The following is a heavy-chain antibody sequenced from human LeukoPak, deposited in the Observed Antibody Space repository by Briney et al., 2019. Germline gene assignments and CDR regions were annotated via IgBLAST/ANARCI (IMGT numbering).Heavy chain of an antibody. CDR3: ARRDNTGSIDY. CDR1: GYXFANYW. J-gene: IGHJ4*02. Sequence: GESLKISCNGSGYXFANYWICWVRQAPGKGLEWMGIINPGDSDTRYSPSFQGPVTISADKSFSTAYLQWSSLRASDTAMYYCARRDNTGSIDYWGQGNLVTVSS. CDR2: INPGDSDT. D-gene: IGHD1-1*01. V-gene: IGHV5-51*01.